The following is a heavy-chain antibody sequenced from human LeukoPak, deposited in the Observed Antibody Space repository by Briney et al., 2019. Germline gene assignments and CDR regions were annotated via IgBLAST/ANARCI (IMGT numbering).Heavy chain of an antibody. Sequence: SLRLSCAASGFTFSSYEMNWVRQAPGKGLEWFSYISSGGGTIYYADSVKGRFTISRDNAKNSLYLQMNSLRAEDTAVYYCASRYPSLDWVFQEWGQGTLVTVSS. CDR2: ISSGGGTI. CDR3: ASRYPSLDWVFQE. CDR1: GFTFSSYE. V-gene: IGHV3-48*03. D-gene: IGHD3-16*02. J-gene: IGHJ1*01.